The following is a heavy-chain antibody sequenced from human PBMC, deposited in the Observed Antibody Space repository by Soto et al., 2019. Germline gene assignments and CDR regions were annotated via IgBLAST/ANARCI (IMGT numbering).Heavy chain of an antibody. CDR3: AREHDDWSGYSFDF. D-gene: IGHD3-3*01. CDR1: GFSFISYA. Sequence: QVQLVQSGTEVKNPGASVKVSCKSSGFSFISYAIQWVRQAPGQRLEWMGWINVATGNTKYSQQFQGRVTITRDTSASTAYMELNGLTSDDTAIYYCAREHDDWSGYSFDFWGQGTLVTVSS. V-gene: IGHV1-3*01. J-gene: IGHJ4*02. CDR2: INVATGNT.